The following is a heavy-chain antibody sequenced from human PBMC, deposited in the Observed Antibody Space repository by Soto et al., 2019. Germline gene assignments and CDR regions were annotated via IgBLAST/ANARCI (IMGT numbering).Heavy chain of an antibody. CDR1: GGSISSYY. CDR2: IYYSGST. CDR3: ARDHHSSSFYFDY. Sequence: SETLSLTCTVSGGSISSYYWSWIRQPPGKGLEWIGYIYYSGSTNYNPSHKSRVTISVDTSKNQFSLKLSSVTAADTAVYYCARDHHSSSFYFDYWGQGTLVTVSS. V-gene: IGHV4-59*01. J-gene: IGHJ4*02. D-gene: IGHD6-13*01.